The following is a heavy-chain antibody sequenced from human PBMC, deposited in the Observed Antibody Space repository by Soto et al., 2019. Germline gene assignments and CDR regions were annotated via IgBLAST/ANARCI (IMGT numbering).Heavy chain of an antibody. CDR3: ARNSRGYSYDFDY. Sequence: QITLKESGPPLVKPTQTLTLACTFSGFSLSRSGMAMGWIRQPPGKALEWLAIIYWNDDERYSPSLGSRLTITKDASKNQVVLTMTNMDPVDTATYYCARNSRGYSYDFDYWGQGTLVTVSS. J-gene: IGHJ4*02. CDR1: GFSLSRSGMA. D-gene: IGHD5-18*01. CDR2: IYWNDDE. V-gene: IGHV2-5*01.